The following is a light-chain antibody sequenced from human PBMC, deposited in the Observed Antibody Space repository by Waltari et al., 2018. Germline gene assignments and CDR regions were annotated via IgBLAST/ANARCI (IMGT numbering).Light chain of an antibody. CDR2: GAS. Sequence: EIMLTQSPGTLSLSLGERATVSCRASQSVSRALAWDQQKPGQSPRLLIYGASTRAPGIPDRFSGSGSGTDFSLTISRLEPDDFAVYYCQHYLRLPVTFGQGTTVEI. V-gene: IGKV3-20*01. J-gene: IGKJ1*01. CDR3: QHYLRLPVT. CDR1: QSVSRA.